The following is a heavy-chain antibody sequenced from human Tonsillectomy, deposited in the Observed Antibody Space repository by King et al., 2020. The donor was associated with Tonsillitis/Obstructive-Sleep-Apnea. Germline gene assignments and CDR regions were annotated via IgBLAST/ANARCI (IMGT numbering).Heavy chain of an antibody. J-gene: IGHJ4*02. CDR2: IYPGDSDT. V-gene: IGHV5-51*01. CDR1: GYSFSTYW. Sequence: QLVQSGAEVKKPGESLKISCKGSGYSFSTYWIGWVRQMPGKGLEWMGIIYPGDSDTRYSPSFQGQVPISADNATNTAYQQWSSLKASDTAIYYCARPNTMIRGVISYFDNWGQGTLVTVSS. D-gene: IGHD3-10*01. CDR3: ARPNTMIRGVISYFDN.